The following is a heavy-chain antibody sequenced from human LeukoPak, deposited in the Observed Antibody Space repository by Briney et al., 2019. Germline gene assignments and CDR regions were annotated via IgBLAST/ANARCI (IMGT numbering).Heavy chain of an antibody. J-gene: IGHJ4*02. CDR1: GGSISSGGYY. CDR2: IYHSGST. Sequence: PSETLSLTCTVSGGSISSGGYYWSWIRQPPGKGLEWIGYIYHSGSTYYNPSLKSRVTISVDRSKNQFSLKLSSVTAADTAVYYCAREYSSGSNFDYWGQGTLVTVYS. V-gene: IGHV4-30-2*01. CDR3: AREYSSGSNFDY. D-gene: IGHD6-19*01.